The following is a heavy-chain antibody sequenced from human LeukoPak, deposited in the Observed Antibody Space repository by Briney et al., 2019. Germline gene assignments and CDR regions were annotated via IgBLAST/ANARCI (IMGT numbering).Heavy chain of an antibody. Sequence: WETLSLTCTVSGASISSDYWNWIRQPPGKGLEWIGYIYYSGSTNYNPSLKSRVTISVDTSKNQFSLKLSSVTAADTAEYYCAVMYSSSWYWFDPWGQGTLVTVSS. CDR2: IYYSGST. CDR3: AVMYSSSWYWFDP. J-gene: IGHJ5*02. V-gene: IGHV4-59*08. CDR1: GASISSDY. D-gene: IGHD6-13*01.